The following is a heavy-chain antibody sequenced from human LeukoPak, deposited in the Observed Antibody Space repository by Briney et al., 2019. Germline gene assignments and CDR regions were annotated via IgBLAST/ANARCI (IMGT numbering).Heavy chain of an antibody. V-gene: IGHV3-74*01. CDR3: ARAPSEIGGYYPEYFRH. D-gene: IGHD3-22*01. CDR1: GFTFSSYW. J-gene: IGHJ1*01. CDR2: IKSDGST. Sequence: GGSLRLSCAAPGFTFSSYWMHWVRQAPGKGLVWVSRIKSDGSTNYADSVKGRFTISRDNAKNTVSLQMNSLRAAETESYGCARAPSEIGGYYPEYFRHWGQGTLVTVSS.